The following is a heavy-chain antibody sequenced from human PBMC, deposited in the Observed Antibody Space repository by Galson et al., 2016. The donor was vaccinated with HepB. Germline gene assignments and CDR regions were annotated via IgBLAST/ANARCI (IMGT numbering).Heavy chain of an antibody. CDR2: ISTSGSTK. D-gene: IGHD3-16*01. V-gene: IGHV3-11*01. CDR3: ARDGLGGFDY. Sequence: SLRLSCAASGFTFSDHYMSWIRQAPGKGLEWVSYISTSGSTKYYADSVKGRFTISRDNAKSSLYLQMNSLRGEDTAVYYCARDGLGGFDYWGQGTLVTVSS. J-gene: IGHJ4*02. CDR1: GFTFSDHY.